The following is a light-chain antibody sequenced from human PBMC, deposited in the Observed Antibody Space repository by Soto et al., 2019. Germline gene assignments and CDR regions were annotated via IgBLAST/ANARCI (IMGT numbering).Light chain of an antibody. V-gene: IGKV4-1*01. CDR2: WAS. Sequence: DIVMTQSPDSLAVSLGERATINCKSSQSVLYSSNNKNYLSWYQQKPEQHPKMLIYWASTRESVVPARFSGSGSGTDFTLTISSLQAEDVAVYYCQQYYSTPRTFGQGTKVEIK. CDR1: QSVLYSSNNKNY. CDR3: QQYYSTPRT. J-gene: IGKJ1*01.